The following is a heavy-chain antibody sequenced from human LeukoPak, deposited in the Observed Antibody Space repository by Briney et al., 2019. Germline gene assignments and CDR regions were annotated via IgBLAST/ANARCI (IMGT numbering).Heavy chain of an antibody. J-gene: IGHJ4*02. CDR2: ISSSSSTM. CDR1: RFTFSRYS. CDR3: ARDPYSGYDLQAFDY. D-gene: IGHD5-12*01. Sequence: PGGSLRLSCAASRFTFSRYSMNWVRQAPGKGLEWVSYISSSSSTMYYADSVKGRFTISRDSAMNSLYLQMNSLRVEDTAVYYCARDPYSGYDLQAFDYWGQGALVTVSS. V-gene: IGHV3-48*01.